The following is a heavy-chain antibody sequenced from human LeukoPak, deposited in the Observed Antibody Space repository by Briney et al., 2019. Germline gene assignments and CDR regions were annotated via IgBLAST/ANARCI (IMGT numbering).Heavy chain of an antibody. J-gene: IGHJ4*02. CDR3: ARRGILRPLLFDY. CDR1: GGSFSGYY. D-gene: IGHD1-14*01. V-gene: IGHV4-34*01. Sequence: SSETLSLTCAVYGGSFSGYYWSWIRQPPGKGLEWIGEINHSGSTNYNPSLKSRVTISVDTSKNQFSLKLSSVTAADTAVYYCARRGILRPLLFDYWGQGTLVTVSS. CDR2: INHSGST.